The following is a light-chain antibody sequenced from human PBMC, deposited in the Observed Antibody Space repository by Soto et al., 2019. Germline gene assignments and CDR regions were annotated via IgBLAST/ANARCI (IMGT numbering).Light chain of an antibody. CDR3: SSYASSSTLV. CDR1: SSDIGCYHY. J-gene: IGLJ2*01. Sequence: QSALTQPASVSGSPGQSIAISCTGTSSDIGCYHYVSWYQHHPGKAPKLIIYEVSNRPSGVSDRFSGSKSGNTASLTISGLQAEDEADYYCSSYASSSTLVFGGGTKLTVL. CDR2: EVS. V-gene: IGLV2-14*01.